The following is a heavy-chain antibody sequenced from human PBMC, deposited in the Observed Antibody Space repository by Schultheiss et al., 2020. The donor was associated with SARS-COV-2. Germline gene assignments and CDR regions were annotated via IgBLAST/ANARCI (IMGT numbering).Heavy chain of an antibody. CDR3: AREVVTTFSYYYYGMDV. D-gene: IGHD2-21*02. CDR2: IYTSGST. Sequence: SQTLSLTCAVSGYSISSSYYWSWIRQPAGKGLEWIGRIYTSGSTNYNPSLKSRVTISVDTSKNQFSLKLSSVTAADTAVYYCAREVVTTFSYYYYGMDVWGQGTTVTVSS. CDR1: GYSISSSYY. J-gene: IGHJ6*02. V-gene: IGHV4-61*02.